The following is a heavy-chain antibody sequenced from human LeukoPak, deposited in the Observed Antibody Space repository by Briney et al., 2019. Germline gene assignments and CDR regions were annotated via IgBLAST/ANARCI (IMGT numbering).Heavy chain of an antibody. CDR1: GYTFTGYY. V-gene: IGHV1-8*02. CDR3: ARGRITMVRGVRPFYYFDY. D-gene: IGHD3-10*01. CDR2: MNPNSGNT. J-gene: IGHJ4*02. Sequence: GASVKVSCKASGYTFTGYYMHWVRQAPGQGLEWMGWMNPNSGNTGYAQKFQGRVTMTRNTSISTAYMELSSLRSEDTAVYYCARGRITMVRGVRPFYYFDYWGQGTLVTVSS.